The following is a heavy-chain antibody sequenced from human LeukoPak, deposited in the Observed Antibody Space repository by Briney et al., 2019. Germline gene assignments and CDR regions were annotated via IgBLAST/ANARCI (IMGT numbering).Heavy chain of an antibody. CDR3: ARVSTGDINWFDP. D-gene: IGHD7-27*01. V-gene: IGHV1-69*05. CDR2: IIPIFGTA. Sequence: SVKVSCKASGGTFSSYAISWVRQAPGQGLEWMGRIIPIFGTANYAQKFQGRVTITTDESTSTAYMELSSPRSEDTAVYYCARVSTGDINWFDPWGQGTLVTVSS. CDR1: GGTFSSYA. J-gene: IGHJ5*02.